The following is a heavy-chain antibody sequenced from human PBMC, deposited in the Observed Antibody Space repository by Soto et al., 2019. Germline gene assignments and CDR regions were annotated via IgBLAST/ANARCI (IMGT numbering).Heavy chain of an antibody. CDR2: ISAYNGNT. CDR1: GYTFTSYG. J-gene: IGHJ3*02. V-gene: IGHV1-18*01. Sequence: ASVKVSCKASGYTFTSYGISWVRQAPGQGLEWMGWISAYNGNTNYAQKLQGRVTMTTDTSTSTAYMELRSLRSDDTAVYYCARDRGSADFWSGLEDAFDIWGQGTMVTVSS. CDR3: ARDRGSADFWSGLEDAFDI. D-gene: IGHD3-3*01.